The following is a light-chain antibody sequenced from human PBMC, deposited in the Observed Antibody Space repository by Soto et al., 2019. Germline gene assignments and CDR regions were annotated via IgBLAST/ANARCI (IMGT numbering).Light chain of an antibody. CDR2: WAS. V-gene: IGKV4-1*01. CDR3: QQYYSPPPT. J-gene: IGKJ1*01. CDR1: QSVLYSSNNKNY. Sequence: DILLTPSPYSLSVSLGERATINCKSSQSVLYSSNNKNYLAWYQQKPGQPPKLLIYWASTRESGVPDRFSGSGSGTDFTLTISSLQAEDVAVYYCQQYYSPPPTFGQGTKVDNK.